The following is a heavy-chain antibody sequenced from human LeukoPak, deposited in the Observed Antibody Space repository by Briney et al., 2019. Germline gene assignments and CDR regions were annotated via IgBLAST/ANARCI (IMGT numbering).Heavy chain of an antibody. CDR3: AKAASSSWPSYYYGMDV. CDR1: GFTFSDFA. D-gene: IGHD6-13*01. V-gene: IGHV3-30-3*01. J-gene: IGHJ6*02. CDR2: ISYNGVIK. Sequence: GGSLRLSCAASGFTFSDFAIHWVRQAPGKGLEWVTLISYNGVIKYYADSVKGRFTISKDNSKNTVYLQMSSLRVDDTAVYYCAKAASSSWPSYYYGMDVWGQGTTVTVSS.